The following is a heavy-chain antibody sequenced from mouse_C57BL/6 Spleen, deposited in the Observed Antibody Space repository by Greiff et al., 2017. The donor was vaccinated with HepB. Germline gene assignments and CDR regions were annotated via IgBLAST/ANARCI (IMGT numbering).Heavy chain of an antibody. Sequence: EVKLMESGGGLVKPGGSLKLSCAASGFTFSDYGMHWVRQAPEKGLEWVAYISSGSSTIYYADTVKGRFTISRDNAKKTLFLQMTSLRSEDTAMYYCARGTTVVALDYWGQGTTLTVSS. CDR3: ARGTTVVALDY. CDR1: GFTFSDYG. CDR2: ISSGSSTI. J-gene: IGHJ2*01. D-gene: IGHD1-1*01. V-gene: IGHV5-17*01.